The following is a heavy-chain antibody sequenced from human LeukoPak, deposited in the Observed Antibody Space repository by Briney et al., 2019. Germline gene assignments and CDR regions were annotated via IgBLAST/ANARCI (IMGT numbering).Heavy chain of an antibody. J-gene: IGHJ6*03. CDR3: ARDSGAGTYYYYYYTDV. V-gene: IGHV3-21*01. CDR1: GFTFSTYA. CDR2: ISSSSSYI. Sequence: GGSLRLSCAASGFTFSTYAVNWVRQAPGKGLEWVSSISSSSSYIYYADSLKGRFTISRDNAKNSLFLQMNSLRADDTAVYYCARDSGAGTYYYYYYTDVWGKGTTVTVSS.